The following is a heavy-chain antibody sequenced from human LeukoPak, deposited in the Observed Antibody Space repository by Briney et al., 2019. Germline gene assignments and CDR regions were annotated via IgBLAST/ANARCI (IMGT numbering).Heavy chain of an antibody. V-gene: IGHV4-34*01. D-gene: IGHD3-22*01. CDR1: GGSFGGYY. CDR3: ARDDSGYYSYFDY. Sequence: SETLSLTCAVYGGSFGGYYWSWIRQPPGKGLEWIGEINHSGCTNYNPSLKSRVTISVDTSKNQFSLKLSSVTAADTAVYYCARDDSGYYSYFDYWGQGTLVTVSS. CDR2: INHSGCT. J-gene: IGHJ4*02.